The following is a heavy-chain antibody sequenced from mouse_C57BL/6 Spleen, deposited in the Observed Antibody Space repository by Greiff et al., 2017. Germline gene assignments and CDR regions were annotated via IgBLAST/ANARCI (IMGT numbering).Heavy chain of an antibody. D-gene: IGHD1-1*01. CDR1: GYTFTDYE. V-gene: IGHV1-15*01. J-gene: IGHJ2*01. CDR2: IDPETGGT. CDR3: TRIGLLRSDY. Sequence: VKLVESGAELVRPGASVTLSCKASGYTFTDYEMHWVKQTPVHGLEWIGAIDPETGGTAYNQKFKGKAILTADKSSSTAYMELRSLTSEDSAVYYCTRIGLLRSDYWGQGTTLTVSS.